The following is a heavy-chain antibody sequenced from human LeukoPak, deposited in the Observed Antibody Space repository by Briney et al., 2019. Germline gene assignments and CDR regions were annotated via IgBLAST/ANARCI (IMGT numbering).Heavy chain of an antibody. D-gene: IGHD2-2*01. CDR2: IIPIFGTA. Sequence: SVKVSCKASGGTFSSYAISWVRQAPGQGLEWMGGIIPIFGTANYAQKFQGRVTITADESTSTAYIELSSLRSEDMAVYYCARVVSSEYQLLSNWFDPWGQGTLVTVSS. CDR3: ARVVSSEYQLLSNWFDP. CDR1: GGTFSSYA. V-gene: IGHV1-69*13. J-gene: IGHJ5*02.